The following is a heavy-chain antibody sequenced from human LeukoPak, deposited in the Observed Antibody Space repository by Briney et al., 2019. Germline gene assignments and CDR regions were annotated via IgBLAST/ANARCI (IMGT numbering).Heavy chain of an antibody. V-gene: IGHV3-48*03. D-gene: IGHD3-9*01. CDR1: GFTFSSYE. J-gene: IGHJ4*02. CDR3: ARWDYDILTGYRTNDY. Sequence: QTGGSLRLSCAASGFTFSSYEMNWVRQAPGKGLEWVSYISSSGSTIYCADSVKGRFTIFRDNAKNSLYLQMNSLRAEDTAVYYCARWDYDILTGYRTNDYWGQGTLVTVSS. CDR2: ISSSGSTI.